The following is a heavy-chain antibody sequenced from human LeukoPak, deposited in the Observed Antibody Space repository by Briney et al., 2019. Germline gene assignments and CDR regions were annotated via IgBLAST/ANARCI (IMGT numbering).Heavy chain of an antibody. CDR3: ARGLESFTAGELEHGGNAFDI. Sequence: PSETLSLTCAVSGYSISSGYYWGWIRQPPGKGLEWVGSIYHSGSTYYNPSLKSRVTISVDTSKNQFSLKLSSVTAADTAVYYCARGLESFTAGELEHGGNAFDIWGQGTMVTVSS. D-gene: IGHD1/OR15-1a*01. CDR1: GYSISSGYY. V-gene: IGHV4-38-2*01. CDR2: IYHSGST. J-gene: IGHJ3*02.